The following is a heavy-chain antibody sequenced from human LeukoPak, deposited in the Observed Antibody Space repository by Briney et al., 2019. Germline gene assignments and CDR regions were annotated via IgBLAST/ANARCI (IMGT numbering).Heavy chain of an antibody. V-gene: IGHV1-69*01. CDR1: GGTFSSYA. CDR3: ARSYPRIYYGSGSYPISDAFDI. CDR2: IIPIFGTA. J-gene: IGHJ3*02. Sequence: ASVKVSCKASGGTFSSYAISWVRQAPGQGLEWMGGIIPIFGTANYAQKFQGRVTITADESTSTAYMELSSLRSEDTAVYYCARSYPRIYYGSGSYPISDAFDIWGQGTMVTVSS. D-gene: IGHD3-10*01.